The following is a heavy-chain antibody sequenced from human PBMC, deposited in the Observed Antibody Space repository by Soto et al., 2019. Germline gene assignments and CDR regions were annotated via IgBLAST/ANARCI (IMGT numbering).Heavy chain of an antibody. Sequence: QVQLVESGGGVVQPGRSLRLSCAASGFTFSNYGMHWVRQAPGKGLEWVAVISYDGSNKYYADSVKGRFTISRDNSKNTFDVQMTGLRADDRAVYYCAKDRTAGSGRIYYGSDVWGQGTTVTVSS. CDR1: GFTFSNYG. CDR2: ISYDGSNK. J-gene: IGHJ6*02. D-gene: IGHD3-10*01. V-gene: IGHV3-30*18. CDR3: AKDRTAGSGRIYYGSDV.